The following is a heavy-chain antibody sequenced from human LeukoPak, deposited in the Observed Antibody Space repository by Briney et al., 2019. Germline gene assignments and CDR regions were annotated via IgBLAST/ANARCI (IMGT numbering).Heavy chain of an antibody. CDR1: AGSVSSGNYY. CDR3: ARAYGPNSPLY. J-gene: IGHJ4*02. Sequence: SETLSLTCTVSAGSVSSGNYYWHWIRQPPGEGREWIGFIYYIGTTNYNPSLKSRVTISVDTSKNHFSLKLTSVTAADTAVYYCARAYGPNSPLYWGQGTLVTVSS. D-gene: IGHD4-23*01. V-gene: IGHV4-61*03. CDR2: IYYIGTT.